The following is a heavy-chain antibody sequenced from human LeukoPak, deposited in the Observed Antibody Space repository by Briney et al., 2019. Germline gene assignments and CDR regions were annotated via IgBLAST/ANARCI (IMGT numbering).Heavy chain of an antibody. Sequence: KPSETLSLTCTVSGGSISSYYWSWIRQPPGKELEWIGYVSHSGNTNCNPSLKSRVTMSLDTSKNHFSLRLSSVNTADTAVYYCARAGSGYSFDYWGQGSLVTVSS. J-gene: IGHJ4*02. CDR1: GGSISSYY. D-gene: IGHD5-12*01. CDR3: ARAGSGYSFDY. CDR2: VSHSGNT. V-gene: IGHV4-59*01.